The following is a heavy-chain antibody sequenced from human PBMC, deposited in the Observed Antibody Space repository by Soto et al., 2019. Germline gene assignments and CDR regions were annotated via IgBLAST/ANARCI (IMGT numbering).Heavy chain of an antibody. CDR2: INAGNGNT. D-gene: IGHD6-19*01. V-gene: IGHV1-3*01. Sequence: QVQLVQSGAEVKKPGASVKVSCKASGYTFTSYAMHWVRQAPGQRLEWMGWINAGNGNTKYSQKFQGRVTITRDTSASTAYMELSSLRSEDTAVYYCARERIAVAGTTYYYYGMDVWDQGTTVTVSS. CDR3: ARERIAVAGTTYYYYGMDV. J-gene: IGHJ6*02. CDR1: GYTFTSYA.